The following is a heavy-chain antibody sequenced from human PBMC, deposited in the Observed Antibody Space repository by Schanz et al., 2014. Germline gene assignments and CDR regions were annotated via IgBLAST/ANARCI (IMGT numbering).Heavy chain of an antibody. V-gene: IGHV3-23*01. CDR3: ARDHTTESYYSAGPPIDY. CDR1: GFTFTNYA. J-gene: IGHJ4*02. CDR2: ISDSGDTA. Sequence: EVHLLDSGGGLVQPGGSLRLSCAASGFTFTNYAMSWVRQAPGKGLEWVSLISDSGDTAYYADSVKGRFTISRDNFKGALYLQMSSLRAEDTAVYYCARDHTTESYYSAGPPIDYWGQGTLLTVSS. D-gene: IGHD1-26*01.